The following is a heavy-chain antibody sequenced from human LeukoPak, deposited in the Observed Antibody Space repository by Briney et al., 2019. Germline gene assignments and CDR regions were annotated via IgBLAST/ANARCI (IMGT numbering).Heavy chain of an antibody. CDR2: ISGSSSYI. D-gene: IGHD5-12*01. CDR1: GFTFSSYS. Sequence: GGSLRLSCAASGFTFSSYSMNWVRQAPGKGLEWVSSISGSSSYIYYADSVKGRFTISRDNAKNSLYLQMNSLRAEDTAVYYCASEYSGYDRDWGQGTLVTVSS. V-gene: IGHV3-21*01. J-gene: IGHJ4*02. CDR3: ASEYSGYDRD.